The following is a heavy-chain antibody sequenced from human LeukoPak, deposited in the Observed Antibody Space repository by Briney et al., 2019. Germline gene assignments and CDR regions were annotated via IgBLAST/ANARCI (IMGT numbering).Heavy chain of an antibody. CDR1: GFTFDDSG. CDR3: AKAPVTSCRGAYCYPFDS. J-gene: IGHJ4*02. CDR2: ISGSGGST. Sequence: GGSLRLSCAASGFTFDDSGMSWVRQAPGKGLEWVSAISGSGGSTYYADSVKGRFTISRDNSKNTLYLQMNSLRAEDAAVYFCAKAPVTSCRGAYCYPFDSWGQGTLVTVSS. D-gene: IGHD2-21*01. V-gene: IGHV3-23*01.